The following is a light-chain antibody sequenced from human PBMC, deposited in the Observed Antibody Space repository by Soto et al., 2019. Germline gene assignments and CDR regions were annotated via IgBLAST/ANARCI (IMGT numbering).Light chain of an antibody. V-gene: IGKV1-6*01. J-gene: IGKJ3*01. CDR2: AAS. Sequence: AIQMTQSPSSLSASVGDTVTITCRASQDIRNDLGWYQQKPGQAPNLLIFAASTLQIGVPSRFSGSGSGTYFTLTISSLQPEDFATYYCLQAYNYPFTFGPGTTVDIK. CDR3: LQAYNYPFT. CDR1: QDIRND.